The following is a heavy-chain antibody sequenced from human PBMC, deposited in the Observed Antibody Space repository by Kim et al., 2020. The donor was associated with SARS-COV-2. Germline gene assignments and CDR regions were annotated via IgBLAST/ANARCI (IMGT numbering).Heavy chain of an antibody. Sequence: ASVKVSCKASGYTFTGYYMHWVRQAPGQGLEWMVRINPNSGSTNYAQNFQGRVTMTRDTSISTAYMELSRLRSDDTAVYYCATGIAVGGTGAYFDFWGQGTLVTVSS. J-gene: IGHJ4*02. V-gene: IGHV1-2*06. CDR3: ATGIAVGGTGAYFDF. D-gene: IGHD6-19*01. CDR2: INPNSGST. CDR1: GYTFTGYY.